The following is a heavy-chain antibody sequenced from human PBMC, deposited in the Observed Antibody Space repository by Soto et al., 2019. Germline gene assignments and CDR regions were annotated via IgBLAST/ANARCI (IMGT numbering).Heavy chain of an antibody. Sequence: QVQLVQSGAEVKKPGTSVKDSCKASGYTFTRYDITRVRQATGQRLEWMGWMNPNSGNTGYAQKFQGRVTMTRNTSIRTAYRELSSLRSEDTAVYYCARGRAGVPAAQSMDVWGQGTTVTVSS. CDR2: MNPNSGNT. CDR1: GYTFTRYD. V-gene: IGHV1-8*01. D-gene: IGHD2-2*01. CDR3: ARGRAGVPAAQSMDV. J-gene: IGHJ6*02.